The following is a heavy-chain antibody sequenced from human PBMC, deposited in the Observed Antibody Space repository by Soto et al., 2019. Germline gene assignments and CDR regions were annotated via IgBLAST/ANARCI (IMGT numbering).Heavy chain of an antibody. J-gene: IGHJ3*02. CDR2: INSDGSST. D-gene: IGHD3-3*01. Sequence: GGSLRLSCAASGFTSSSYWMHWVRQAPGKGLVWVSRINSDGSSTSYADTVKGRFTTSRDNAKNTLYLQMNSLRAEDTAVYYCARVSRGRFLEWLGHSRGAFDIWGQGTMVTVSS. V-gene: IGHV3-74*01. CDR1: GFTSSSYW. CDR3: ARVSRGRFLEWLGHSRGAFDI.